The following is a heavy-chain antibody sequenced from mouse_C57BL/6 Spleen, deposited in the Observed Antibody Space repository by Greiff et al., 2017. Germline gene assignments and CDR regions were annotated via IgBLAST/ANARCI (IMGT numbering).Heavy chain of an antibody. CDR1: GYTFTSYW. D-gene: IGHD2-1*01. CDR3: ARGSCNFYFDY. J-gene: IGHJ2*01. Sequence: QVQLQQSGTVLARPVASVKMSCQTSGYTFTSYWMHWVKQRPGPGLEWIGEIAPSDSYNNYNQKFKGKSTLTEDTSSSTTYLQLSSLTSEDSAVYSCARGSCNFYFDYWGQGTTLTVSS. CDR2: IAPSDSYN. V-gene: IGHV1-69*01.